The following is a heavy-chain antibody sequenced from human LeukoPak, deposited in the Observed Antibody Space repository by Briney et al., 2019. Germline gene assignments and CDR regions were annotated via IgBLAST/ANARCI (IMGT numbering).Heavy chain of an antibody. V-gene: IGHV1-69*05. J-gene: IGHJ4*02. CDR3: AREKGRWFGELYDY. Sequence: ASVKVSCKASGGTFSSYAISWVRQAPAQGLEWMGGIIPIFGTANYAQKFQGRGTMTRDMSTSTVYMELSSLRSKDTAGYYCAREKGRWFGELYDYWGQGTLVTVSS. CDR1: GGTFSSYA. CDR2: IIPIFGTA. D-gene: IGHD3-10*01.